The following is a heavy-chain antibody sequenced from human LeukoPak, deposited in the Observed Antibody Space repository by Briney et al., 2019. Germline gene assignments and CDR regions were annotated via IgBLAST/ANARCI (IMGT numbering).Heavy chain of an antibody. CDR1: GGSISSYY. CDR2: IYTSGST. V-gene: IGHV4-4*07. Sequence: SETLSLTCTVSGGSISSYYWSWIRQPAGKGLEWIGRIYTSGSTNYNPSLKSRVTISVDTSKNQFSLKLSSVTAADTAVYYCARAGLGDFWSGYYPYYYYYYMDVWGKGTTVTVSS. D-gene: IGHD3-3*01. CDR3: ARAGLGDFWSGYYPYYYYYYMDV. J-gene: IGHJ6*03.